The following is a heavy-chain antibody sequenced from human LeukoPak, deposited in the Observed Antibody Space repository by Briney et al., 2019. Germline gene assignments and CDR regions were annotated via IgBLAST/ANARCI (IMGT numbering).Heavy chain of an antibody. CDR3: AKGRRLFGKAAFES. CDR2: IYYSGTT. D-gene: IGHD3-10*01. Sequence: PSETLSLTCTISGGSFSSYYWNWIRQSSEKGLEWIGYIYYSGTTNYNPTLQSRVTISVDTSNKQFSLRLRSVTAADTAVYYCAKGRRLFGKAAFESWGQGTLVTVSS. J-gene: IGHJ5*01. CDR1: GGSFSSYY. V-gene: IGHV4-59*01.